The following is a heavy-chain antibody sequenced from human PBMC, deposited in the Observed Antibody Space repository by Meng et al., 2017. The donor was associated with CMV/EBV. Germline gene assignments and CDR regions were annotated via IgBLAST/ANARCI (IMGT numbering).Heavy chain of an antibody. V-gene: IGHV1-69*10. Sequence: SVQVSCKASGYTFPSYGISWLRQPPGQGREGMGGMISIHGNANYAQKFQGRVTITTDKSTSTPYMQLSSLRSEDTAVYYCARGLNTGHYYGMDVWGQGTTVTVSS. J-gene: IGHJ6*02. D-gene: IGHD1/OR15-1a*01. CDR2: MISIHGNA. CDR3: ARGLNTGHYYGMDV. CDR1: GYTFPSYG.